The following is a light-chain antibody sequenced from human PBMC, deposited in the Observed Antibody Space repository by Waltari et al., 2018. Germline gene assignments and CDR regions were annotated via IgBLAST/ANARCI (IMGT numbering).Light chain of an antibody. CDR2: DAS. J-gene: IGKJ1*01. V-gene: IGKV3-11*01. CDR1: QSIGTF. CDR3: QQRSDWPRT. Sequence: EIVLTQSPATLSLSPGDRATLSCRASQSIGTFLAWLQQKPGQAPSLLIYDASYRATDIPARFSGAGSGTDFTLTISSLEPEDFAVYFCQQRSDWPRTFGQGTRVGIK.